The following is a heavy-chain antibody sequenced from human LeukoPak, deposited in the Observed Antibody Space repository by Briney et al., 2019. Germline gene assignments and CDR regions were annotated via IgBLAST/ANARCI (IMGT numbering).Heavy chain of an antibody. J-gene: IGHJ4*02. CDR3: ARAHNHYDSSGYYFDY. Sequence: SETLSLTCAVYGGSFSGYYWSWIRQPPGKGLEWIGEINHSGSTNYNPSLKSRVTISVDTSKNQLSLKLSSVTAADTAVYYCARAHNHYDSSGYYFDYWGQGTLVTVSS. D-gene: IGHD3-22*01. CDR1: GGSFSGYY. CDR2: INHSGST. V-gene: IGHV4-34*01.